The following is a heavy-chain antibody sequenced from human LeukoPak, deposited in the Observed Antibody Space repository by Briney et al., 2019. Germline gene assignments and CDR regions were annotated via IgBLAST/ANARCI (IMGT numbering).Heavy chain of an antibody. Sequence: SVKVSCKASGGTFSSYAISWVRQAPGQGLEWMGGIIPIFGTANYAQKFQGRVTITADKSTSTAYMELNSLRSEDTAVYYCARAGDYDILTGYSKRSNWFDPWGQGTLVTVSS. CDR1: GGTFSSYA. J-gene: IGHJ5*02. CDR2: IIPIFGTA. CDR3: ARAGDYDILTGYSKRSNWFDP. V-gene: IGHV1-69*06. D-gene: IGHD3-9*01.